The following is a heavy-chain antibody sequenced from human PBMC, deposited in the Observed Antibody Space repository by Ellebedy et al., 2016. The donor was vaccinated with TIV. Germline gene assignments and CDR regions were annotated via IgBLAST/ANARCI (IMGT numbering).Heavy chain of an antibody. CDR1: GGSISRSSYY. V-gene: IGHV4-39*01. J-gene: IGHJ5*02. D-gene: IGHD3-10*01. CDR3: ARWFGELLYVRWFDP. CDR2: IYYRWST. Sequence: SATLSLTCTVSGGSISRSSYYWGWLRQPPWHVLYWIGSIYYRWSTTYNPSLKRRVTISADTSKHQFSLRLSSVTAADTAVYYCARWFGELLYVRWFDPWGQGTLVTVSS.